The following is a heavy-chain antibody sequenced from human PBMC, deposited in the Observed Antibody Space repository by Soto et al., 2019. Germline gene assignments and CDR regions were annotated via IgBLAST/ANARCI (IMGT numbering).Heavy chain of an antibody. D-gene: IGHD6-25*01. J-gene: IGHJ6*02. CDR3: ARDAASDYYYYYGMDV. CDR1: GGSISSSNW. Sequence: AETLSLTCAVSGGSISSSNWRSWVRQPPGKGLEWIGEIYHSGSTNYNPSLKSRVTISVDKSKNQFSMKLSSVTAADTAVYYCARDAASDYYYYYGMDVWGQGTTVTVSS. V-gene: IGHV4-4*02. CDR2: IYHSGST.